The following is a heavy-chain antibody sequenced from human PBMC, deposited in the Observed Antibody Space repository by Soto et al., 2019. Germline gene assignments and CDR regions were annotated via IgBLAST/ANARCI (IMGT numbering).Heavy chain of an antibody. CDR1: GFSFDDYA. V-gene: IGHV3-9*01. CDR2: SGWNSDII. J-gene: IGHJ6*02. D-gene: IGHD6-19*01. Sequence: PRGSLRLSCAASGFSFDDYAMHWVRRAPGKGLEWVSGSGWNSDIIGYAESVMGRFTISRDNAKNSLYLQMNSLRAEDTALYYCAKDASVYRSGWHGLDVWGQGPTVT. CDR3: AKDASVYRSGWHGLDV.